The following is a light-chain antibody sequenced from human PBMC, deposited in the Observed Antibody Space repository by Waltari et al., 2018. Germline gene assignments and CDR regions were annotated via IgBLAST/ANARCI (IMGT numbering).Light chain of an antibody. CDR1: QSISKY. Sequence: EIVLTQSPGTLSLSPGEGATLSCRASQSISKYLAWYEQKPGQAPRLLIYHASSRAAGIPDSFSGSGSGTDFSLSISRLEPEDFAVYYCQHYESLPVTFGQGTKVEIK. J-gene: IGKJ1*01. V-gene: IGKV3-20*01. CDR2: HAS. CDR3: QHYESLPVT.